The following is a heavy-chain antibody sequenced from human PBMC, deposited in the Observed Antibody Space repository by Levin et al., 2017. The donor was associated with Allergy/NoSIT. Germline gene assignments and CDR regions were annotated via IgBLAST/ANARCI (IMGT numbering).Heavy chain of an antibody. J-gene: IGHJ4*02. CDR1: GFTFSSYG. D-gene: IGHD5-18*01. V-gene: IGHV3-30*18. Sequence: GESLKISCAASGFTFSSYGMHWVRQAPGKGLEWVAVISYDGSNKYYADSVKGRFTISRDNSKNTLYLQMNSLRAEDTAVYYCAKEGGIQLWGYLDYWGQGTLVTVSS. CDR3: AKEGGIQLWGYLDY. CDR2: ISYDGSNK.